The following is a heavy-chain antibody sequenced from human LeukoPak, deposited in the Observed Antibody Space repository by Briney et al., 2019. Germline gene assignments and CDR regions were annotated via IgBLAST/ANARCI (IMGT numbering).Heavy chain of an antibody. D-gene: IGHD3-3*01. CDR1: GFTFDDYG. Sequence: VGSLRLSCAASGFTFDDYGMSWVRQAPGKGLEWVSGINWNGGSTGYADSVKGRFTISRDNAKNSLYLQMNSLRAEDTALYYCARTLEWLTYFDYWGQGTLVTVSS. J-gene: IGHJ4*02. V-gene: IGHV3-20*04. CDR3: ARTLEWLTYFDY. CDR2: INWNGGST.